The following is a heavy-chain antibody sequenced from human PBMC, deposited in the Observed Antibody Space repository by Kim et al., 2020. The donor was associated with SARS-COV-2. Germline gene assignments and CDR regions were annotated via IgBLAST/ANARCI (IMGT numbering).Heavy chain of an antibody. CDR2: ISSSGSTI. CDR1: GFTFSSYE. V-gene: IGHV3-48*03. CDR3: ASPNLDIVATIDAFDI. J-gene: IGHJ3*02. D-gene: IGHD5-12*01. Sequence: GGSLRLSCAASGFTFSSYEMNWVRQAPGKGLEWVSYISSSGSTIYYADSVKGRFTISRDNAKNSLYLQMNSLRAEDTAVYYCASPNLDIVATIDAFDIWGQGTMVTVSS.